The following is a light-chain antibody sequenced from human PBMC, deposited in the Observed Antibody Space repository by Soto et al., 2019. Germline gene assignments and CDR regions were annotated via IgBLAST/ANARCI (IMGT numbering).Light chain of an antibody. CDR3: QQCYSTPLT. Sequence: DIQMTQSPSSLSASVGDRATITCRASQSISTYLSWYQQKPAKAPKLLIYAASSLQSGVPSRFSGRGSGTDFTLTISGLQPEDCATYYCQQCYSTPLTFGPGTKVDI. CDR2: AAS. J-gene: IGKJ3*01. CDR1: QSISTY. V-gene: IGKV1-39*01.